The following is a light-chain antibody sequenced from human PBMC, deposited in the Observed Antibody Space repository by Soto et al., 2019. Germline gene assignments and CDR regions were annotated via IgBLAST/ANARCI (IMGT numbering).Light chain of an antibody. CDR3: SSYTSSSTYV. CDR2: DVS. V-gene: IGLV2-14*01. CDR1: SSDVGGYNY. Sequence: QSALTQPASVSGSPGQSITISCTGTSSDVGGYNYVSWYQQHPGKAPKLMIYDVSNRPSGVSNRFSGSKSGNTASLTISGLQAEDEADYYCSSYTSSSTYVFGNGTKLTAL. J-gene: IGLJ1*01.